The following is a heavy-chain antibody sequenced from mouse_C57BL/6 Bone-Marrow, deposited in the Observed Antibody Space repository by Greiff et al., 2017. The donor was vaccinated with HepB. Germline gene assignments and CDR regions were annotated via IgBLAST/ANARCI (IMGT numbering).Heavy chain of an antibody. Sequence: VQLQQSGAELARPGASVKLSCKASGYTFTSYGISWVKQRTGQGLEWIGEIYPRSGNTYYTEKFKGKATLTADKSSSTAYMELRSLTSEDSAVYFCTYYSKYADYWGQGTTLTVSS. V-gene: IGHV1-81*01. D-gene: IGHD2-5*01. J-gene: IGHJ2*01. CDR1: GYTFTSYG. CDR2: IYPRSGNT. CDR3: TYYSKYADY.